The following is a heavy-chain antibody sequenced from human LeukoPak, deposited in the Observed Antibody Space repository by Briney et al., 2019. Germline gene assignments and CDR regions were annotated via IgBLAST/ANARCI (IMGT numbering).Heavy chain of an antibody. Sequence: GGSLRLSCAASGFTFSSYEMNWVRQAPGKGLEWVSYISSSGSTIYYADSVKGRFTISRDNAKNSLYLQMNSLRAEDTAVYYCARIEVGARGYYYYYYYMDVWGKGTTVTISS. V-gene: IGHV3-48*03. CDR3: ARIEVGARGYYYYYYYMDV. CDR2: ISSSGSTI. J-gene: IGHJ6*03. CDR1: GFTFSSYE. D-gene: IGHD4/OR15-4a*01.